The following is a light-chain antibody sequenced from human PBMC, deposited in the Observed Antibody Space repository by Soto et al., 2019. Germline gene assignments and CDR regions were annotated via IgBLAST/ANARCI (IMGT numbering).Light chain of an antibody. CDR1: SSNIGSNY. J-gene: IGLJ1*01. V-gene: IGLV1-47*01. Sequence: QAVVTQPPSASGTPGQRVTISCSGSSSNIGSNYVYWYQKLPGTAPKLLIYRNNQRPSGVPDRFSGSKSGTSASLAISGLRSEDEADYYCAAWDDSLSGLYVFGTGTKVTVL. CDR3: AAWDDSLSGLYV. CDR2: RNN.